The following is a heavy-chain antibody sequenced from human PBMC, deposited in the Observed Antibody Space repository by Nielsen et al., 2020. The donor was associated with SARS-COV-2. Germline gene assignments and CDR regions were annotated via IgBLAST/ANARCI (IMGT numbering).Heavy chain of an antibody. CDR1: GFTFSDYY. CDR3: AKDRWFGEPTGGMDV. J-gene: IGHJ6*02. CDR2: ISSSSSYT. D-gene: IGHD3-10*01. V-gene: IGHV3-11*05. Sequence: LKISCAASGFTFSDYYMSWIRQAPGKGLEWVSYISSSSSYTNYADSVKGRFTISRDNAKNSLYLQMNSLRAEDTAVYYCAKDRWFGEPTGGMDVWGQGTTVTVSS.